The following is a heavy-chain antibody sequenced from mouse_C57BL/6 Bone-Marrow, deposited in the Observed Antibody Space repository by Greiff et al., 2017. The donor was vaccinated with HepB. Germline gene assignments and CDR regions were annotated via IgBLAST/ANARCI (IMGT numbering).Heavy chain of an antibody. Sequence: VQLQQSGPVLVKPGASVKMSCKASGYTFTDYYMNWVKQSHGKSLEWIGVINPYNGGTSYNQKFKGKATLTVDKSSSTAYMELNSLTSEDSAVYYCARYSYYYGSSSFDYWGQGTTLTVSS. CDR2: INPYNGGT. CDR1: GYTFTDYY. V-gene: IGHV1-19*01. J-gene: IGHJ2*01. CDR3: ARYSYYYGSSSFDY. D-gene: IGHD1-1*01.